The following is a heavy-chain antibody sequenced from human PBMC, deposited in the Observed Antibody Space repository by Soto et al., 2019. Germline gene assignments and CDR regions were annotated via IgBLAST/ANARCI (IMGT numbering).Heavy chain of an antibody. J-gene: IGHJ4*02. CDR3: ARDMLGEPQRVI. CDR1: GFSFSAYG. V-gene: IGHV3-33*01. CDR2: IWFDGSNQ. Sequence: LVESGGGGVQPGRALILSCEASGFSFSAYGMHWVRQAPGKGPEWVAVIWFDGSNQSYVDSVKGRFTISRDHSTNTLYLQMKSLRVENTAVYYCARDMLGEPQRVIWGQGTLVT. D-gene: IGHD3-10*02.